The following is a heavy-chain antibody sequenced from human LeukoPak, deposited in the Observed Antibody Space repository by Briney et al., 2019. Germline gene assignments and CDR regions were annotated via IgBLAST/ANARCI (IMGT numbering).Heavy chain of an antibody. J-gene: IGHJ4*02. Sequence: TSETLSLTCTVSGGSISSSSYYWGWIRQPPGKGLEWIGSIYYSGSTYYNPSLKSRVTISVDTSKNQFSLKLSSVTAADTGVYYCAEGVDYWGQGTLVTVSS. CDR2: IYYSGST. V-gene: IGHV4-39*01. CDR1: GGSISSSSYY. CDR3: AEGVDY.